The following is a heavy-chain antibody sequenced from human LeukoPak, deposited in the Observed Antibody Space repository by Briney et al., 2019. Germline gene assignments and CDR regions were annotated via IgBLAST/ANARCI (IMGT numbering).Heavy chain of an antibody. V-gene: IGHV1-46*01. D-gene: IGHD3-22*01. Sequence: GASVKVSCKASGYTFTSYYMHWVRQAPGQGLEWMGIINPSGGSTSYAQKFQGRVTMTRDTSTRTVYMELSSLRSEDTAVYYCASSARISNYYDSSGELDYWGQGTLVTVSS. CDR2: INPSGGST. J-gene: IGHJ4*02. CDR3: ASSARISNYYDSSGELDY. CDR1: GYTFTSYY.